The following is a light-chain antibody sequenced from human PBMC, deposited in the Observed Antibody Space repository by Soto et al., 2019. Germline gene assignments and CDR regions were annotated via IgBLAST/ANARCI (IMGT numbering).Light chain of an antibody. CDR2: GVS. J-gene: IGLJ1*01. V-gene: IGLV2-14*01. CDR3: STHTLSGALQV. Sequence: QSVLTQPPSASGSPGQSVTISCTGTSSDVGGYDYVSWYQQLPGKAPKLMIYGVSNRPSGVSNRFSGSKSGGTASLTISGLQADDEADYYCSTHTLSGALQVFGTGTKVTVL. CDR1: SSDVGGYDY.